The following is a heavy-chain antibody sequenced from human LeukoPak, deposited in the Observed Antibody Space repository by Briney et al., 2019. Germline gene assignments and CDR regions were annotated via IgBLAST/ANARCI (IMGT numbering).Heavy chain of an antibody. D-gene: IGHD3-22*01. CDR3: ARDVTYYYDSSGYHEKGGIDY. CDR2: IKQDGSEK. CDR1: GFTFSSYW. Sequence: GGSLRLSCAASGFTFSSYWMSWVRQAPGKGLEWVANIKQDGSEKYHVDSVKGRFTISRDNAKNSLFLQMNSLRAEDTAVYYCARDVTYYYDSSGYHEKGGIDYWGQGTLVTVSS. J-gene: IGHJ4*02. V-gene: IGHV3-7*01.